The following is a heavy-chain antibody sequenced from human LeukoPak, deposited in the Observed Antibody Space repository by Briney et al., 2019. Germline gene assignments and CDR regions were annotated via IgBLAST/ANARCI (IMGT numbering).Heavy chain of an antibody. D-gene: IGHD3-22*01. CDR3: ASYDSSGYLFDY. CDR2: IYYSGST. J-gene: IGHJ4*02. V-gene: IGHV4-59*01. Sequence: SETLSLTCTVSGDSISSYYWSWIRQPPGKGLEWIGYIYYSGSTNYNPSLKSRVTISVDTSKNQFSLKLSSVTAADTAVYYCASYDSSGYLFDYWGQGTLVTVSS. CDR1: GDSISSYY.